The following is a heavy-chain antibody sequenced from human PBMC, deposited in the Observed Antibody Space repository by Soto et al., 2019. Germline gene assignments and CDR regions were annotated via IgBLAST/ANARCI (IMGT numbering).Heavy chain of an antibody. CDR2: IYYSGST. V-gene: IGHV4-59*01. J-gene: IGHJ4*02. CDR3: AREAGNCGGDCHRFDY. D-gene: IGHD2-21*02. Sequence: PSETLSLTCTVSGGSISTYYWTWIRQAPGKGLEWIGYIYYSGSTNFNPSLKSRLTISVDTSKNQFSLKLSSVTAADTAVYYCAREAGNCGGDCHRFDYWGQGALVTVS. CDR1: GGSISTYY.